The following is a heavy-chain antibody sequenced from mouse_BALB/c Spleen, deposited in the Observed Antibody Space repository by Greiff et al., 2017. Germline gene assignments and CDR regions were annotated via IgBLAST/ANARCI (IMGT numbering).Heavy chain of an antibody. V-gene: IGHV5-6-5*01. CDR3: ARFGDGNYAMDY. D-gene: IGHD2-1*01. CDR2: ISSGGST. Sequence: EVQLVESGGGLVKPGGSLKLSCAASGFTFSSYAMSWVRQTPEKRLEWVASISSGGSTYYPDSVKGRFTISRDNARNILFLQMTSLRSEDTAMYYCARFGDGNYAMDYWGQGTSVTVSS. CDR1: GFTFSSYA. J-gene: IGHJ4*01.